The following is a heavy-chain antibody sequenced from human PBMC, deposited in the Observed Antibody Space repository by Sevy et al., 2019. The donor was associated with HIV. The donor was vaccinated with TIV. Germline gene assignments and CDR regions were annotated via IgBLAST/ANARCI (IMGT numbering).Heavy chain of an antibody. J-gene: IGHJ6*02. CDR1: GFTFSSYS. D-gene: IGHD3-3*01. V-gene: IGHV3-48*02. CDR2: ISSSSSTI. CDR3: ARGQNKYDFWSGYPVNYGMDV. Sequence: GGSLRLSCAASGFTFSSYSMNWVRQAPGKGLEWVSYISSSSSTIYYADSVKGRFTISRDNAKNSLYLQMNSLRDEDTAVYYRARGQNKYDFWSGYPVNYGMDVWGQGTTVTVS.